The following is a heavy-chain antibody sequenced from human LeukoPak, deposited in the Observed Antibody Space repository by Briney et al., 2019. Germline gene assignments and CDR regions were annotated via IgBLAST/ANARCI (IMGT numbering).Heavy chain of an antibody. J-gene: IGHJ4*02. CDR3: SRDRLSGRTSYPSV. CDR1: GYTFPGYY. D-gene: IGHD2-2*01. Sequence: ASVRVSCKASGYTFPGYYIHWVRQAPGQGLEWMAWINPNSGATNYAQKFQGRVTMTSDTSINTAYMELSRLTSDDTAVYYCSRDRLSGRTSYPSVWGQGTLVTVSS. CDR2: INPNSGAT. V-gene: IGHV1-2*02.